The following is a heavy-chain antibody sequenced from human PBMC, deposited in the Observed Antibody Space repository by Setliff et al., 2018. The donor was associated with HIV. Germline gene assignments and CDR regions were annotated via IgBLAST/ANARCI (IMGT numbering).Heavy chain of an antibody. Sequence: RASVKVSCKASGYSFTGYYMHWVRQAPGQGLEWMGRINPYSGGTNYAQKFQGRVTMTRDTSITTAYMELSRLTSDDTAVFYCARGVKGIATTGKYYFDYWGQGTLVTVSS. J-gene: IGHJ4*02. CDR1: GYSFTGYY. V-gene: IGHV1-2*06. D-gene: IGHD6-13*01. CDR3: ARGVKGIATTGKYYFDY. CDR2: INPYSGGT.